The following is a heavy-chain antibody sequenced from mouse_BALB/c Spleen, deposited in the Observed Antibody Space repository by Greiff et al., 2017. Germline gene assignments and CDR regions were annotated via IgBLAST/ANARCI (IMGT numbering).Heavy chain of an antibody. V-gene: IGHV6-6*02. CDR1: GFTFSNYW. J-gene: IGHJ3*01. CDR2: IRLKSNNYAT. D-gene: IGHD2-12*01. CDR3: TVYYSYEGFAY. Sequence: EVKLEESGGGLVQPGGSMKLSCVASGFTFSNYWMNWVRQSPEKGLEWVAEIRLKSNNYATHYAESVKGRFTISRDDSKSSVYLQMNNLRAEDTGIYYCTVYYSYEGFAYWGQGTLVTVSA.